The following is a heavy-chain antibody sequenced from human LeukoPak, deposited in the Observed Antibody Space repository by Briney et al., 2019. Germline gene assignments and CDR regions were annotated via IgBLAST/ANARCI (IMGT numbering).Heavy chain of an antibody. CDR1: GFPLSSYS. Sequence: PGGSLRLSCAASGFPLSSYSINWFRQAPGKGLEWVAYISASGSNIYYVDSVMGRFTVSRDNPKSSLFLQMSSPRAEDTAVYYCARVKGTYFDYWGQGALVTVSS. CDR3: ARVKGTYFDY. V-gene: IGHV3-48*04. D-gene: IGHD1-1*01. CDR2: ISASGSNI. J-gene: IGHJ4*02.